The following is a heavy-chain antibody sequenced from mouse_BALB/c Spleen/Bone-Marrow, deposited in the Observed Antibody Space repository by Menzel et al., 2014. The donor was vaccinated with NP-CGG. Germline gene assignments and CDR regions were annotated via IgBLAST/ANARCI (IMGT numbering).Heavy chain of an antibody. CDR3: ASKTGTGYWYFDV. V-gene: IGHV5-9-4*01. J-gene: IGHJ1*01. CDR2: ISSGGSYT. D-gene: IGHD4-1*01. Sequence: EVKLVESGGGLVKPGGSLKLSCAASGFTFSSYAMSWVRQSPEKRLEWVAEISSGGSYTYCPDTVTGRFTISRDNAKNTLYLEMSSLRSEDTAMYYCASKTGTGYWYFDVWGAGTTVTVSS. CDR1: GFTFSSYA.